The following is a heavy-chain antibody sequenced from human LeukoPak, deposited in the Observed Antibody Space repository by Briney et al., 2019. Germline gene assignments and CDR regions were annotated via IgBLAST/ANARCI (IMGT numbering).Heavy chain of an antibody. Sequence: PGGSLRLSCAASGFTFDDYGMSWVRQAPGKGLEWVSGINWNGGSTGYADSVKGRFTISRDNAKNSLYLQMNSLRAEDTALYYCARGGVGYCSSPSGYGPREFDYWGQETLVTVSS. J-gene: IGHJ4*02. D-gene: IGHD2-2*01. V-gene: IGHV3-20*04. CDR1: GFTFDDYG. CDR3: ARGGVGYCSSPSGYGPREFDY. CDR2: INWNGGST.